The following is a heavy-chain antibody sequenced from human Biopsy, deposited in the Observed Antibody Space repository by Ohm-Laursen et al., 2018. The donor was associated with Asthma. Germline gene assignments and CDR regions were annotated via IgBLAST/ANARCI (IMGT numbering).Heavy chain of an antibody. CDR3: AKATLGDIGKDY. D-gene: IGHD2-21*01. CDR1: GFTFDDYG. V-gene: IGHV3-9*01. CDR2: ISWNSGSI. J-gene: IGHJ4*02. Sequence: SLRLSCAASGFTFDDYGMHWVRQAPGKGLEWVTGISWNSGSIGYADSVKGRFTISRDNAKNSLYLQMNSLRVEDTALYYCAKATLGDIGKDYWGQGTLVTVSS.